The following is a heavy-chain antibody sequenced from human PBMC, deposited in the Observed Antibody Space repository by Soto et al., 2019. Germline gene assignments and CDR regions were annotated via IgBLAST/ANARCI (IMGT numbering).Heavy chain of an antibody. Sequence: EVQLLESGGGLVQPGGSLRLSCAASGFTFSSYAMSWVRQAPGKGLEWVSAISGSGGSTYYADSVKGRFTISRDNSKNPLYLQMNSLRAEDTAVYYCAKAQRSGLDFPCFDYWGQGTLVTVSS. CDR2: ISGSGGST. CDR3: AKAQRSGLDFPCFDY. D-gene: IGHD1-1*01. V-gene: IGHV3-23*01. CDR1: GFTFSSYA. J-gene: IGHJ4*02.